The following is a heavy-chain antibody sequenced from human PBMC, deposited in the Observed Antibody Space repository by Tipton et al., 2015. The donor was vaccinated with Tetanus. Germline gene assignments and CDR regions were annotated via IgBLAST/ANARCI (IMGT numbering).Heavy chain of an antibody. D-gene: IGHD2-8*02. CDR3: ARAASTGPAYNWFDP. J-gene: IGHJ5*02. Sequence: LRLSCSVSGGSVNSGTYYWSWIRQPPGKGLEWLGDISYGGVTQYNPSLESRVTISMDTSKNQVSLRLTSVTAADTAVYYCARAASTGPAYNWFDPWGQGTLVTVSA. CDR2: ISYGGVT. CDR1: GGSVNSGTYY. V-gene: IGHV4-61*01.